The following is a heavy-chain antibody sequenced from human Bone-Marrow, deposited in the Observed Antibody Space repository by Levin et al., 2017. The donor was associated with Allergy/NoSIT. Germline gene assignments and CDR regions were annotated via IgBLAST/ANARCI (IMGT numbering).Heavy chain of an antibody. CDR2: ISSSGSTI. V-gene: IGHV3-48*03. CDR3: MYGSGSYSEHKAGDY. CDR1: GFTFSSYE. D-gene: IGHD3-10*01. J-gene: IGHJ4*02. Sequence: GGSLRLSCAASGFTFSSYEMNWVRQAPGKGLEWVSYISSSGSTIYYADSVKGRFTISRDNAKNSLYLQMNSLRAEDTAVYYCMYGSGSYSEHKAGDYWGQGTLVTVSS.